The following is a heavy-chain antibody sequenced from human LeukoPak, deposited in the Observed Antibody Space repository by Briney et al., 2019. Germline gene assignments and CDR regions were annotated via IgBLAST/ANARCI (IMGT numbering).Heavy chain of an antibody. D-gene: IGHD3-22*01. J-gene: IGHJ4*02. CDR3: VRHNYYYDLFDY. CDR1: GGSISSGGYY. V-gene: IGHV4-61*08. Sequence: SQTLSLTCTVSGGSISSGGYYWSWIRQHPGKGLEWIGYIYYSGSTKYNASLNSRVTMSVDTSKNQFSLKLSSATAADTAVYYCVRHNYYYDLFDYWGQGTLVTVSS. CDR2: IYYSGST.